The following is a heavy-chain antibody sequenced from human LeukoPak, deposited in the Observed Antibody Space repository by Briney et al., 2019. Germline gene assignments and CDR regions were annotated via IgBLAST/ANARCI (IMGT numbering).Heavy chain of an antibody. V-gene: IGHV4-4*02. CDR1: GGSISSSNW. Sequence: PSETLSLTCAVSGGSISSSNWWSWVRQPPGKGLEWIGEIYHSGSTNYNPSLKSRVTISVDKSKNQFSLKLSSVTAADTAVYYCASDHDYSNYGVFDYWGQGTLVTVSS. CDR2: IYHSGST. J-gene: IGHJ4*02. D-gene: IGHD4-11*01. CDR3: ASDHDYSNYGVFDY.